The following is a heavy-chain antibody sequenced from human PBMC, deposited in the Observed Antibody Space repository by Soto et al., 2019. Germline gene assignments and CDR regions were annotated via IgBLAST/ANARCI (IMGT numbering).Heavy chain of an antibody. CDR3: ARGPDTALTDTDNWFDP. J-gene: IGHJ5*02. D-gene: IGHD3-9*01. CDR1: CGSFNNYY. CDR2: IYYSGST. V-gene: IGHV4-59*01. Sequence: SETLSLTVTVSCGSFNNYYWSWILQSPGKGLECIGYIYYSGSTNYNPSLKSRVTISVDTSKNQISLKLSSVTAADTAVYYCARGPDTALTDTDNWFDPWGQGTLVTVSS.